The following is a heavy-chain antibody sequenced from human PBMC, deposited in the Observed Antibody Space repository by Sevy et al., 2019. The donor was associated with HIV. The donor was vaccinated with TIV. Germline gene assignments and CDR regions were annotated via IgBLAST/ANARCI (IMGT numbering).Heavy chain of an antibody. CDR1: GGTFSSYA. D-gene: IGHD1-26*01. V-gene: IGHV1-69*06. CDR3: AVGPSGSYRVNYFDY. CDR2: IIPIFGTA. J-gene: IGHJ4*02. Sequence: ASVKVSCKASGGTFSSYAISWVRQAPGQGLEWMGVIIPIFGTANYAQKFQGRVTITADKSTSTAYMELSSLRSEDTAVYYCAVGPSGSYRVNYFDYWGQGTLVTVSS.